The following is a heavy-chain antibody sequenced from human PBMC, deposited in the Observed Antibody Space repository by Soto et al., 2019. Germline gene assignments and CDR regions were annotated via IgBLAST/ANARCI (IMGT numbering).Heavy chain of an antibody. V-gene: IGHV4-34*01. CDR2: INHSGST. Sequence: ETMPLTCTVYDGSCSGYYWSWIRQHPGKGLEWIGEINHSGSTNYNPSLKSRVTISVDTSKNQFSLKLSSVTAADTAVYYCARVTGDGYNQPPTGFDYWGQGTLVTVSS. CDR3: ARVTGDGYNQPPTGFDY. J-gene: IGHJ4*02. D-gene: IGHD5-12*01. CDR1: DGSCSGYY.